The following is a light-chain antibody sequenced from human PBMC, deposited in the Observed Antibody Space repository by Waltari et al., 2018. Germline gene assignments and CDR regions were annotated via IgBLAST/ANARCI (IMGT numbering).Light chain of an antibody. CDR1: SGDIGSYNS. CDR2: DVS. CDR3: SSSTSRTALL. J-gene: IGLJ2*01. Sequence: QSALTQPASLSGSPGQSITISCTGTSGDIGSYNSVSWYQQHPGEAPKLMIYDVSVRPSGVSNRFSGSKSGNTASLTISGLQAEDEADYYCSSSTSRTALLFGGGTKLTVL. V-gene: IGLV2-14*03.